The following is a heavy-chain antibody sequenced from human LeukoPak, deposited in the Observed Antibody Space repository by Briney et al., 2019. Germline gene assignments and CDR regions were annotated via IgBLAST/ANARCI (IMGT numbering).Heavy chain of an antibody. CDR3: ARDAYNYASES. CDR2: LKPDGSDK. J-gene: IGHJ5*02. D-gene: IGHD3-10*01. Sequence: PGGSLRLSCAASGFTFSSYWMTWVRQAPGKGLEWVANLKPDGSDKYYVDSVKGRFTISRDNAENSLYLQMNSLRAEDTAVYYCARDAYNYASESWGQGTLVTVSS. CDR1: GFTFSSYW. V-gene: IGHV3-7*01.